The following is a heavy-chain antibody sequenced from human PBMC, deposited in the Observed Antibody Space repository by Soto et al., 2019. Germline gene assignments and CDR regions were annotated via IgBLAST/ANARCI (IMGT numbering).Heavy chain of an antibody. J-gene: IGHJ4*02. D-gene: IGHD1-26*01. CDR1: GFSVSNNY. CDR3: VRQYSGSLDY. Sequence: GGSLRLSCAASGFSVSNNYMTWVRQAPGKGPEWVSVIYSGGSTFYADSVQGRFTISRDTSQNTLYLQMNSLRAEDTAVYYCVRQYSGSLDYWGQGTLVTVSS. V-gene: IGHV3-53*01. CDR2: IYSGGST.